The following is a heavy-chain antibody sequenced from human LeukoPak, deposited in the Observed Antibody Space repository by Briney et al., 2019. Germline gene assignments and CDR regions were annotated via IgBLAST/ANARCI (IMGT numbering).Heavy chain of an antibody. CDR2: IKTDGTTK. CDR1: GFIFSTYW. J-gene: IGHJ4*02. Sequence: PGGSLRLSCTGSGFIFSTYWMHWVRQAPGKGLVWVSRIKTDGTTKYYADSVKGRFAISRDNAKNSLYLQMSSLRVEDTAVYYCARGPPYGSRSDYFDYWGQGTLVTVSA. D-gene: IGHD3-10*01. V-gene: IGHV3-74*01. CDR3: ARGPPYGSRSDYFDY.